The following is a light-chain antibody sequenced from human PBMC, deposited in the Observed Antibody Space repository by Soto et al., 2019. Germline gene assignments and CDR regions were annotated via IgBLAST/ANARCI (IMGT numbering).Light chain of an antibody. CDR2: DVS. CDR3: SSYTSNSTCV. Sequence: LTQPASVSGSPGQSITISCTGTSSDVGVYNYVSWYQQHPGKAPKLMIYDVSNRPSGVSNRFSGSKSGNTASLTISGLQAEDEADYYCSSYTSNSTCVFGTGTKVTVL. CDR1: SSDVGVYNY. J-gene: IGLJ1*01. V-gene: IGLV2-14*01.